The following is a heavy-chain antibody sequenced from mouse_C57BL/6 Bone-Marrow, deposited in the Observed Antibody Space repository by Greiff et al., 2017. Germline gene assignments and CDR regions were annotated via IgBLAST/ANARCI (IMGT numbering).Heavy chain of an antibody. Sequence: VKPSCKASGYTFPSYWMQWVKPRPGQGLEWIGEIDPSDSYTHYNQKFKGKATLTVDTSSSTASMQLSSLTSEDSAVYYCASIYYDYDYAMYYWGQGTSVTVSS. CDR3: ASIYYDYDYAMYY. V-gene: IGHV1-50*01. D-gene: IGHD2-4*01. J-gene: IGHJ4*01. CDR2: IDPSDSYT. CDR1: GYTFPSYW.